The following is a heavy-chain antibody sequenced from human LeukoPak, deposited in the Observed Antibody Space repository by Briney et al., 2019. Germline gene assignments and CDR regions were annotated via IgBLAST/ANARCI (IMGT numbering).Heavy chain of an antibody. CDR2: ISGSGGST. Sequence: GGSLRLSCAASGFTFSSYAMSWVRQAPGKGLEWVSAISGSGGSTYYADSAKGRFTISRDNSKNTLYLQMNSLRAEDTAVYYCAKIIAAAVKSDAFDIWGQGTMVTVSS. J-gene: IGHJ3*02. CDR3: AKIIAAAVKSDAFDI. CDR1: GFTFSSYA. V-gene: IGHV3-23*01. D-gene: IGHD6-13*01.